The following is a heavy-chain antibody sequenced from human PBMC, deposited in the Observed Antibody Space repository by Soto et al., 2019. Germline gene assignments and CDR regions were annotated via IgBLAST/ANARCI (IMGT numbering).Heavy chain of an antibody. CDR3: ARRHDFWSGSSYYYMDV. V-gene: IGHV4-34*01. Sequence: SETLSLTCAFYGWSFSGYYWSWIRQPPGKGLEWIGEINHSGSTNYNPSLKSRVTISVDTSKNQFSLKLSSVTAADTAVYYCARRHDFWSGSSYYYMDVWGKGTTVTVSS. J-gene: IGHJ6*03. D-gene: IGHD3-3*01. CDR1: GWSFSGYY. CDR2: INHSGST.